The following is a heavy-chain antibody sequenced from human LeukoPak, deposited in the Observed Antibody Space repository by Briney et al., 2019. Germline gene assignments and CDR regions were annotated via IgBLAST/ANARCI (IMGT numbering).Heavy chain of an antibody. CDR2: ISAYNGNT. V-gene: IGHV1-18*01. J-gene: IGHJ5*02. Sequence: ASVKVSCKASGYTFTSYGISWVPQAPGQGLEWMGWISAYNGNTNYAQKLQGRVTMTTDTSTSTAYMELRSLRSDDTAVNYCAREGIYCDSSGYYYFGRFDPWGQGTLVTVSS. CDR3: AREGIYCDSSGYYYFGRFDP. CDR1: GYTFTSYG. D-gene: IGHD3-22*01.